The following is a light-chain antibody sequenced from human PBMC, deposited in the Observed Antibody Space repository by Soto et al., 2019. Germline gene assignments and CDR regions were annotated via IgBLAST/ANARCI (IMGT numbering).Light chain of an antibody. Sequence: DIQMTQSPSSLSASVGDRVTITCRASQSMSNYLNWYQQKPGKAPKILIYGGFRLQSGVPPRFSGSGFDTEFTLTISDLQPEDFATYFCQQSYSFPHTFGQGTTLDIK. CDR2: GGF. CDR1: QSMSNY. J-gene: IGKJ2*01. V-gene: IGKV1-39*01. CDR3: QQSYSFPHT.